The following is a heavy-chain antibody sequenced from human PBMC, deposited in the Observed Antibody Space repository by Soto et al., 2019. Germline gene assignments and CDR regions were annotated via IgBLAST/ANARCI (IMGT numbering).Heavy chain of an antibody. J-gene: IGHJ5*02. D-gene: IGHD6-13*01. CDR3: ARPSDSSWFDP. CDR1: GGSISSSSYY. CDR2: IYYSGST. V-gene: IGHV4-39*01. Sequence: SETLSLTCTVSGGSISSSSYYWGWIRQPPGKGLEWIGSIYYSGSTYYNPSLKSRVTISVDTSKNQFSLKLSSVTAADTAVYYCARPSDSSWFDPWSQGTLVTVSS.